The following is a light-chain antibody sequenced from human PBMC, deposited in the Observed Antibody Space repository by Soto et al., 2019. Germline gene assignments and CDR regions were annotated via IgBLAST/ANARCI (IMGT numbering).Light chain of an antibody. V-gene: IGKV2-30*01. Sequence: DVVMTQSPLSLPVTLGQPASISCRSSQSLVYSDGNTYLNWFHQRPGQSPRRLIYKVSNRDSGVQERFSGGGSGTDFTLKISRVEAADVGVYYCMQGTYWPRLTFGGGTKVEIK. CDR2: KVS. CDR3: MQGTYWPRLT. J-gene: IGKJ4*01. CDR1: QSLVYSDGNTY.